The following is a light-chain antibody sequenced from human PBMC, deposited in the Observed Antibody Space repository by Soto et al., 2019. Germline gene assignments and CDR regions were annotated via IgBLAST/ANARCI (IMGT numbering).Light chain of an antibody. CDR1: QSVSFY. CDR3: QQRSNWLS. J-gene: IGKJ4*01. CDR2: DAS. V-gene: IGKV3-11*01. Sequence: EIVLTQSPATLSLSPGERATLSCRASQSVSFYLAWYQQKPGQAPRLLIYDASKRATAVQARFSGSGSGTDFTLTISSLEPEDFAVYYCQQRSNWLSFGGGTTVEF.